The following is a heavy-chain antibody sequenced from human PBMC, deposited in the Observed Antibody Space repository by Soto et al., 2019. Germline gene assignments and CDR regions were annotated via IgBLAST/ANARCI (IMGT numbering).Heavy chain of an antibody. CDR1: GYTFTSFG. J-gene: IGHJ4*02. D-gene: IGHD5-12*01. Sequence: GASVKVSCKASGYTFTSFGISWVRQAPGHGLEWMGWISGYNGNTYYAQKFQDRVTMTTDTSTFTTYMELRSLRSDDTAVYYCARDPRGRVATITAFDYWGQGTLVTVSS. CDR3: ARDPRGRVATITAFDY. V-gene: IGHV1-18*01. CDR2: ISGYNGNT.